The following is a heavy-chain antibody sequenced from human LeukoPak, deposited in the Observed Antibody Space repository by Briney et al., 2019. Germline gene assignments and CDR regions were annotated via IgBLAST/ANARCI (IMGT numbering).Heavy chain of an antibody. D-gene: IGHD3-10*01. CDR3: ARGGLLWFGELVPDAFDI. V-gene: IGHV4-30-2*01. Sequence: SETLSLTCTVSGGSISSGGYSWSWIRQPPGKGLEWIGYIYHSGSTYYNPSLKSRVTISVDRSKNQFSLKLSSVTAADTAVYYCARGGLLWFGELVPDAFDIWGQGTMVTVSS. CDR1: GGSISSGGYS. J-gene: IGHJ3*02. CDR2: IYHSGST.